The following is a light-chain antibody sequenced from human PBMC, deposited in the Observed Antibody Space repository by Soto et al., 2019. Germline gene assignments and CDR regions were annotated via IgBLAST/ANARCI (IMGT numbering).Light chain of an antibody. V-gene: IGLV2-14*01. CDR1: SSDVGGYNY. Sequence: QSALTQPASVSGSPGQSITISCTGTSSDVGGYNYVSWYQQHPGKAPQLMISDVTNRPSGVSNRFSGSKSGDTASLTISGLQAEDEADYYCSSYTSSSTYVFGTGTKLTVL. J-gene: IGLJ1*01. CDR3: SSYTSSSTYV. CDR2: DVT.